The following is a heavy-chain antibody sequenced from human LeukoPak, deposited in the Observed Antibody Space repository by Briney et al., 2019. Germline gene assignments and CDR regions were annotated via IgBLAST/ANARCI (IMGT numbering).Heavy chain of an antibody. CDR2: IFPNGEK. J-gene: IGHJ4*02. CDR1: GFSLSNTRLG. V-gene: IGHV2-26*01. CDR3: ARTDGYNSFDS. Sequence: SGPVLVKPTETLTLTCTVSGFSLSNTRLGVTWIRQPSGKALEWLAHIFPNGEKSYSTSLKTRLTISKDTSKSHVVLTVTNMDPVDTATYYCARTDGYNSFDSWGQGTLVTVSS. D-gene: IGHD5-24*01.